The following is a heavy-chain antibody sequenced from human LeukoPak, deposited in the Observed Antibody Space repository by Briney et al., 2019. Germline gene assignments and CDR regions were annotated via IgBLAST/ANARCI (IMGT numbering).Heavy chain of an antibody. J-gene: IGHJ4*02. D-gene: IGHD4-17*01. CDR2: IHYSGST. CDR3: ARHNGDYLKIRNTDY. Sequence: PSETLSLTCTVSGGSISSGAYYWGWIRQPPGKGLEWIGSIHYSGSTYYNPSLKSRVSISVDTSKDQFSLKLSSVTAADTAVYYCARHNGDYLKIRNTDYWGQGTLVTVSS. CDR1: GGSISSGAYY. V-gene: IGHV4-39*01.